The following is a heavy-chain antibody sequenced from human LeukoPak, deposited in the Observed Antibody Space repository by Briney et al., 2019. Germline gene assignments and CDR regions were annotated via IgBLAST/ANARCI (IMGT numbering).Heavy chain of an antibody. CDR2: ISVDNGNT. CDR1: GYTFNDYG. D-gene: IGHD1-1*01. CDR3: ARRSHLGLDHFDY. Sequence: ASVKVSCKASGYTFNDYGITWLRQAPGHGLEWMGWISVDNGNTNYAQKLQGRFTMTTDTSTSTAYIELRSLRSDDTAVYYCARRSHLGLDHFDYCGQGTLVTVSS. V-gene: IGHV1-18*01. J-gene: IGHJ4*02.